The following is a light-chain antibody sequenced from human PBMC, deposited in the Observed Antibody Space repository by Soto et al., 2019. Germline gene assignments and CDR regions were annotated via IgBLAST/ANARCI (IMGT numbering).Light chain of an antibody. Sequence: DIPMTQSPSTLSASVGDRVTITCRASQSISNWLAWYQQKPGKAPKLLIYKGSNLQSGVPSRFSGSGSGTEFTLTITSLQPDDFATYYCQQYNSYSRTFGQGTKVEIK. V-gene: IGKV1-5*03. CDR2: KGS. CDR1: QSISNW. J-gene: IGKJ1*01. CDR3: QQYNSYSRT.